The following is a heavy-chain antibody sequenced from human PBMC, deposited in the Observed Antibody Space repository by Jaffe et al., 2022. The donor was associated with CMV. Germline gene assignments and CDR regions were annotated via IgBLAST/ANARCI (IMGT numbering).Heavy chain of an antibody. CDR3: ARMESAVAGTVEDNWFDP. J-gene: IGHJ5*02. V-gene: IGHV4-39*01. CDR2: IYYSGST. Sequence: QLQLQESGPGLVKPSETLSLTCTVSGGSISSSSYYWGWIRQPPGKGLEWIGSIYYSGSTYYNPSLKSRVTISVDTSKNQFSLKLSSVTAADTAVYYCARMESAVAGTVEDNWFDPWGQGTLVTVSS. D-gene: IGHD6-19*01. CDR1: GGSISSSSYY.